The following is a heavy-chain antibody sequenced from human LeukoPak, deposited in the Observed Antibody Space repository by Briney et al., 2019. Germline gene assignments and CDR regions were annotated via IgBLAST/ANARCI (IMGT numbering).Heavy chain of an antibody. Sequence: SETLSLTCTVSGGSISSYYWSWIRQPPGKGLEWIGYIYYSGSTNYNPSLKSRVTISVDTSKNQFSLKLSSVTAADTAVYYCAREAVAGTWIDYWGQGTLVTVSS. CDR1: GGSISSYY. V-gene: IGHV4-59*01. J-gene: IGHJ4*02. CDR2: IYYSGST. CDR3: AREAVAGTWIDY. D-gene: IGHD6-19*01.